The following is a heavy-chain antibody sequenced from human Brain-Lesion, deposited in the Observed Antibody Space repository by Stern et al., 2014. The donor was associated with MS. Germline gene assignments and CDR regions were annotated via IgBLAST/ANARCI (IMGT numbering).Heavy chain of an antibody. V-gene: IGHV1-24*01. CDR3: ATDLQQPLVDTFDI. CDR2: FDPEDGES. CDR1: GYTLTELS. D-gene: IGHD6-13*01. J-gene: IGHJ3*02. Sequence: VQLVQSGAEVKKPGASVKVSCKVSGYTLTELSMHWVRQAPGNGLEWMGGFDPEDGESIYEQKFQGRVTMTEDTSTDTAYMELSSLRSEDTAIYYCATDLQQPLVDTFDIWGQGTMVTVSS.